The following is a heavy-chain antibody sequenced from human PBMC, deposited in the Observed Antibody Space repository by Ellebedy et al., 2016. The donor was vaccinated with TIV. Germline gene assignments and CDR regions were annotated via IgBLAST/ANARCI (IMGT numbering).Heavy chain of an antibody. D-gene: IGHD3-3*01. CDR1: GYTFTSYG. Sequence: AASVKVSCKASGYTFTSYGISWVRQAPGQGLEWMGWINPNSGVNHFAPRFQGRVTLTRDTSTSTAYMELSSLRSDDTAVYSCAREPLPSNTQEWTQGFDSWGQGTLVTVSS. V-gene: IGHV1-2*02. J-gene: IGHJ4*02. CDR2: INPNSGVN. CDR3: AREPLPSNTQEWTQGFDS.